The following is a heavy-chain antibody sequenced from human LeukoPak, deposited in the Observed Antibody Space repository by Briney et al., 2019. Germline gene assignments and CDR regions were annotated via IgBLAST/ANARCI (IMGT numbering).Heavy chain of an antibody. D-gene: IGHD3-22*01. Sequence: PSETLSLTSTVSGGSISSYYWSWIRQPPGKGLEWIGYIYTSGSTNYNPSLKSRVTISVDTSKNQFSLKLSSVTAADTAVYYCARHFEYYDSSGLDALDIWGQGTMVTVSS. J-gene: IGHJ3*02. V-gene: IGHV4-4*09. CDR2: IYTSGST. CDR1: GGSISSYY. CDR3: ARHFEYYDSSGLDALDI.